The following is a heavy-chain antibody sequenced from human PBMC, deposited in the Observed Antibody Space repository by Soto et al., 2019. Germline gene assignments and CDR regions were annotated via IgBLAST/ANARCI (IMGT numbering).Heavy chain of an antibody. CDR2: IYSDGTT. D-gene: IGHD2-2*01. CDR3: SRVGCSNSKCYTRGMDV. CDR1: GGSISGYY. V-gene: IGHV4-4*07. J-gene: IGHJ6*02. Sequence: PSETLSLTCTVSGGSISGYYWSWVRQPAGKGLEWVGRIYSDGTTNYSPSLKSRVTMSLDTSKDQFSLHLNSVTAADTAVYYCSRVGCSNSKCYTRGMDVWGQGITVTVSS.